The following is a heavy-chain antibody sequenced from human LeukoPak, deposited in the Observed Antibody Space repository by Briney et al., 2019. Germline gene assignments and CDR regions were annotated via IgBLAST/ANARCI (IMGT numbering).Heavy chain of an antibody. CDR3: ARDPLDTAMAYFDY. J-gene: IGHJ4*02. CDR1: GYTFTGYY. V-gene: IGHV1-2*02. CDR2: INPNSGGT. D-gene: IGHD5-18*01. Sequence: ASVKVSCKASGYTFTGYYMHWVRQAPGQGLEWMGWINPNSGGTNYAQKLQGRVTMTTDTSTSTAYMELRSLRSDDTAVYYCARDPLDTAMAYFDYWGQGTLVTVSS.